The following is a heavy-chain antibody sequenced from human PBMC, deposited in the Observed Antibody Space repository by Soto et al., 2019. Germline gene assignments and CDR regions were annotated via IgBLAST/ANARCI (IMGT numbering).Heavy chain of an antibody. V-gene: IGHV1-69*12. D-gene: IGHD2-21*02. Sequence: QVQLVQSGAEVKKPGSSVKVSCKASGGTFSSYAISWVRQAPGQGLEWMGGIIPIFGTANYAQKFQGRVTITADESTSTVYMELSSLRSEDTAVYYCARHAIVWSVVTASHPPVDYWGQGTLVTVSS. CDR1: GGTFSSYA. CDR3: ARHAIVWSVVTASHPPVDY. CDR2: IIPIFGTA. J-gene: IGHJ4*02.